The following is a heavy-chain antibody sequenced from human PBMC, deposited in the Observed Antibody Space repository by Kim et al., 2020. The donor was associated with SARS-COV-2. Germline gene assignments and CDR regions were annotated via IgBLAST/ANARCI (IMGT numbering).Heavy chain of an antibody. J-gene: IGHJ4*02. CDR3: AQGIQLWSHFDY. Sequence: GGSLRLSCAASGFTFSSYAMHWVRQAPGKGLEWVAVISYDGSNKYYADSVKGRFTISRDNSKNTLYLQMNSLRAEDTAVYYCAQGIQLWSHFDYWGQGTLVTVSS. CDR1: GFTFSSYA. V-gene: IGHV3-30*04. CDR2: ISYDGSNK. D-gene: IGHD5-18*01.